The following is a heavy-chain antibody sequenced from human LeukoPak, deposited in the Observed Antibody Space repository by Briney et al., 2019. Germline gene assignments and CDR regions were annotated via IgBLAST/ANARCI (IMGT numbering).Heavy chain of an antibody. J-gene: IGHJ4*02. CDR3: ARVSSYGSSSGY. CDR1: GGSFSGYY. V-gene: IGHV4-34*01. CDR2: INHSGST. Sequence: PSETLSLTCAVYGGSFSGYYWSWIRQPPGKGLEWIGEINHSGSTNYNPSLKSRVTISVDTSKNQFSLKLSSVTAADTAVYYCARVSSYGSSSGYWGQGTLVTVSS. D-gene: IGHD5-18*01.